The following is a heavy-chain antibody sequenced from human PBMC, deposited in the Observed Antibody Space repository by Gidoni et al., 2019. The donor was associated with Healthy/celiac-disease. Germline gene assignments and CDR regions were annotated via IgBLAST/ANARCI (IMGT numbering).Heavy chain of an antibody. Sequence: QVQLVQSGAEVKKHGSSVKVSCKASGGTFSSYAISWVRQAPGQGLEWMGGIIPIFGTTNYAQKFQGRVTITADESTSTAYMELSSLRSEDTAVYYCAREWRKDIVVVGYYYYGMDVWGQGTTVTVSS. CDR3: AREWRKDIVVVGYYYYGMDV. J-gene: IGHJ6*02. V-gene: IGHV1-69*01. CDR1: GGTFSSYA. CDR2: IIPIFGTT. D-gene: IGHD2-2*01.